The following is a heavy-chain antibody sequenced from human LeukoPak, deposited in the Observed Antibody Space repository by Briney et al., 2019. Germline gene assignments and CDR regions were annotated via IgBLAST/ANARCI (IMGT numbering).Heavy chain of an antibody. Sequence: SETLSLTCTVSGDSISGYYWSWIRQPPGKGLEWIGSIYYRGSTEYNPSLKSRVTISVDTSNNQFSLKLSSVTATDTAVYYRARHRMWNYFDWGHGTLVTVSS. V-gene: IGHV4-59*08. CDR3: ARHRMWNYFD. J-gene: IGHJ4*01. CDR1: GDSISGYY. CDR2: IYYRGST. D-gene: IGHD1-7*01.